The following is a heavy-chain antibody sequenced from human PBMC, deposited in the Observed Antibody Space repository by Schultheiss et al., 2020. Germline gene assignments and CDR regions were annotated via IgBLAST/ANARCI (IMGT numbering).Heavy chain of an antibody. Sequence: SQTLSLTCAISGDSVSSDDAVWNWIRQSPSRGLEWLGRTYCRSKCYSDYAVSVKSRLTITPDISKNQVSLQLNSVTPEDTAIYYCVRGGLSSGWYFSFDYWGRGHLGTVAS. J-gene: IGHJ4*02. D-gene: IGHD6-19*01. CDR1: GDSVSSDDAV. CDR2: TYCRSKCYS. V-gene: IGHV6-1*01. CDR3: VRGGLSSGWYFSFDY.